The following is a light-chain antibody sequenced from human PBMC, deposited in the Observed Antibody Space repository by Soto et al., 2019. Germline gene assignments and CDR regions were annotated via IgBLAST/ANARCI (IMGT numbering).Light chain of an antibody. CDR1: SGHSDYA. J-gene: IGLJ2*01. CDR3: QTWGTAIQVL. Sequence: QSVLTQSPSASASLGASVKLTCTLSSGHSDYAIAWHQQQPEKGPRFLMKINGDGSHIKGDGIPDRFSGSISGAERYLTISSLQSEDEADYYCQTWGTAIQVLFGGGNKLTVL. CDR2: INGDGSH. V-gene: IGLV4-69*01.